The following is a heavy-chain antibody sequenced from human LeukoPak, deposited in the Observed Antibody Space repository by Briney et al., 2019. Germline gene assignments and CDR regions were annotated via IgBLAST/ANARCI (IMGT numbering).Heavy chain of an antibody. V-gene: IGHV3-53*01. J-gene: IGHJ6*02. D-gene: IGHD3-3*01. Sequence: GGSLRLSCAASGFTVSSNYMSWVRQAPGKGLEWVSVIYSGGSTYYADSVKGRFTISRDNSKNTLYLQMNSLRAEDTAVYYCAGEDNFWSGYSGDGMDVWGQGTTVTVSS. CDR3: AGEDNFWSGYSGDGMDV. CDR1: GFTVSSNY. CDR2: IYSGGST.